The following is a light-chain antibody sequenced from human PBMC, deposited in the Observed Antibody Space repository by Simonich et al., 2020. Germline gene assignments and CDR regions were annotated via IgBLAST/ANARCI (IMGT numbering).Light chain of an antibody. V-gene: IGKV4-1*01. CDR2: LAT. CDR3: QQYYSTPYT. J-gene: IGKJ2*01. Sequence: DIVMTQSPDSLSVSLGERATIHCKSRQSVLYSSNNKNYFAWYQQKPGQPPKLLIYLATPRESGVPDRFSGSGSGTDFTLTISSLQAEDVAVYYCQQYYSTPYTFGQGTKLEIK. CDR1: QSVLYSSNNKNY.